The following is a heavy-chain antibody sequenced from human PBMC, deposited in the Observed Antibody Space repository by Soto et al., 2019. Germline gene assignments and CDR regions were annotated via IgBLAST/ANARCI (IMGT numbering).Heavy chain of an antibody. CDR3: ARTGYGDLYYFDY. V-gene: IGHV4-59*01. CDR2: MFNRGTA. J-gene: IGHJ4*02. Sequence: PSETLSLTCTVSGGSITSYYWSWIRQSPGKGLEWIGYMFNRGTAKYNPSLESRVFISLDTSRNQFSLKLDPVTAADTAVYYCARTGYGDLYYFDYWGQGALVTVSS. CDR1: GGSITSYY. D-gene: IGHD4-17*01.